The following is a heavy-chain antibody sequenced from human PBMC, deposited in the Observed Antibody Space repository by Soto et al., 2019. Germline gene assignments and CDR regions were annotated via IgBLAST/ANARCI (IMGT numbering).Heavy chain of an antibody. D-gene: IGHD3-3*01. Sequence: VQLQESGPGLVKPSQTLSLTCTVSGGSISSGGYYWSWIRQHPGKGLEWIGYIYYSGSTYYNPSLKSRVTILLDTSKNQFSLKLSSVTAAATAVYYCARVPTWSGYLFRYYYGMDVWGQGTTVTVSS. CDR3: ARVPTWSGYLFRYYYGMDV. V-gene: IGHV4-31*03. J-gene: IGHJ6*02. CDR2: IYYSGST. CDR1: GGSISSGGYY.